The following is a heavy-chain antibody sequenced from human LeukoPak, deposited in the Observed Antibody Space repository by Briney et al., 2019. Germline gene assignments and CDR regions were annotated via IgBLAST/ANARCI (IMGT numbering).Heavy chain of an antibody. CDR1: GYTFTGYY. J-gene: IGHJ6*03. D-gene: IGHD1-1*01. V-gene: IGHV1-2*02. Sequence: EASVKVSCKASGYTFTGYYMHWVRQAPGHGLEWMGWINPNSGGTNYAQKFQGRVTITADKSTSTAYMELSSLRSEDTAVYYCARDKQLDWAHYYYVDVWGKGTTVTVSS. CDR3: ARDKQLDWAHYYYVDV. CDR2: INPNSGGT.